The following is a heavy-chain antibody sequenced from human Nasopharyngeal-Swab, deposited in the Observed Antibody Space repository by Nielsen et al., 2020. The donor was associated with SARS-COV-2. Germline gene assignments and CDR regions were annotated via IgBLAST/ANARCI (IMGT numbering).Heavy chain of an antibody. J-gene: IGHJ4*02. Sequence: ASVKVSCQASGYTFTQYHMHWVRQAPGQGLEWMGVIDPTDGGTNYKQKFQGRVTMTRDTSTSTVYIELNSLRSDDTAVYFCASDYCNSGACYFFDYWGQGTLVTVSS. D-gene: IGHD2/OR15-2a*01. CDR2: IDPTDGGT. CDR1: GYTFTQYH. CDR3: ASDYCNSGACYFFDY. V-gene: IGHV1-46*01.